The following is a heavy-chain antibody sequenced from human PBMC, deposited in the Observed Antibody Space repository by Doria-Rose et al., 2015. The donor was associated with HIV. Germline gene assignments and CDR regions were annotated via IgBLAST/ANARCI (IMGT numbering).Heavy chain of an antibody. V-gene: IGHV2-26*01. CDR1: GVSLSSPGMG. J-gene: IGHJ4*02. D-gene: IGHD6-13*01. CDR3: ARINSSRWYHKYYFDF. Sequence: QITLKESGPVLVKPTETLTLTCTVSGVSLSSPGMGVSWIRQPPGKALEWLANIYSDDEISYTTSLKSRLTITRCTSKSQVVLTMTGMDPVDTATYYCARINSSRWYHKYYFDFWGQGTLVIVSA. CDR2: IYSDDEI.